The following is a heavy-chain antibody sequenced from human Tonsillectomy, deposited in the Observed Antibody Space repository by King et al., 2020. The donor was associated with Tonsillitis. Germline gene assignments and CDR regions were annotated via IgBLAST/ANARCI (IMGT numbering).Heavy chain of an antibody. Sequence: VQLVESGGGLVQPGRSLRLSCEASGFTFDDCAMHWVRQAPGKGLEWGSSITWDSGNIAYADSVKGRFTISRDNAQNSLYLQMNSLRTEDTALYYCIKGSSSYYYYYMDVWGKGATVTVSS. J-gene: IGHJ6*03. CDR2: ITWDSGNI. CDR3: IKGSSSYYYYYMDV. D-gene: IGHD2-15*01. CDR1: GFTFDDCA. V-gene: IGHV3-9*01.